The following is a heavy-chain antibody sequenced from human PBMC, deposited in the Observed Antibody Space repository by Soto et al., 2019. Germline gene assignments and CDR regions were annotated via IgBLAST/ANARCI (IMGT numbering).Heavy chain of an antibody. CDR3: AREGYSSSWYGIESGWFDP. CDR2: IYYSGST. J-gene: IGHJ5*02. V-gene: IGHV4-59*01. Sequence: AAALALSYAFGCCFISSDFWSWLRHPAGGGLEWIGYIYYSGSTNYNPSLKSRVTISVDTSKNQFSLKLSSVTAADTAVYYCAREGYSSSWYGIESGWFDPWGQGTLVTVS. D-gene: IGHD6-13*01. CDR1: CCFISSDF.